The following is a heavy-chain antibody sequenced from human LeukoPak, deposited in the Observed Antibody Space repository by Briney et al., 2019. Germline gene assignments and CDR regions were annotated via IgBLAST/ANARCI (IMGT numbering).Heavy chain of an antibody. CDR2: IYYSGST. V-gene: IGHV4-59*01. D-gene: IGHD1-7*01. Sequence: SETLPLTCTVSGGSISSYYWSWIRQPPGKGLEWIGYIYYSGSTNYNPSLKSRVTISVDTSKNQFSLKLSSVTAADTAVYYCARGLELGHDYWGQGTLVTVSS. J-gene: IGHJ4*02. CDR1: GGSISSYY. CDR3: ARGLELGHDY.